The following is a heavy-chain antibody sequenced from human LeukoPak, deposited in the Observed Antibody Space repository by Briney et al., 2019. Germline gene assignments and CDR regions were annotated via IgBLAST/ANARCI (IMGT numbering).Heavy chain of an antibody. CDR3: SKAGCSATTCYSNS. V-gene: IGHV3-23*01. Sequence: PGGSLRLSCAASGFTFSSYAMNWVRQAPGKGLEWVSVISGQSANTYYADSVKGRFTISRDNSKNTLDLQMNSLRAEDTAIYYCSKAGCSATTCYSNSWGQGILVTVSS. CDR1: GFTFSSYA. CDR2: ISGQSANT. D-gene: IGHD2-2*01. J-gene: IGHJ4*02.